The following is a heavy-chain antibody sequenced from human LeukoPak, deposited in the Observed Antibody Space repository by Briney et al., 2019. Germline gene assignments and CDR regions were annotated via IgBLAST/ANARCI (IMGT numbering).Heavy chain of an antibody. CDR3: ARSGDYGYYWYFDL. CDR1: GGSISSGSYY. CDR2: IYYSGST. J-gene: IGHJ2*01. Sequence: SQTLSLTCTVSGGSISSGSYYWSWIRQPAGKGLEWIGYIYYSGSTNYNPSLKSRVTISVDTSKNQFSLKLSSVTAADTAVYYCARSGDYGYYWYFDLWGRGTLVTVSS. V-gene: IGHV4-61*09. D-gene: IGHD4-17*01.